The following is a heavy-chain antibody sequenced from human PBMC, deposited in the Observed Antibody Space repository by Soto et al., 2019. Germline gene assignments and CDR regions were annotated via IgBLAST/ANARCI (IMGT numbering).Heavy chain of an antibody. CDR1: CGSIISYY. V-gene: IGHV4-4*07. CDR3: ARDGGYRTNGVCYTDWFDP. J-gene: IGHJ5*02. D-gene: IGHD2-8*01. CDR2: IYTSGST. Sequence: SETLSLTCTFSCGSIISYYWSWIRQPAGKELEWIGRIYTSGSTNYNPSLKSRVTMSVDTSKNQFSLKLSSVTAADTAVYYCARDGGYRTNGVCYTDWFDPWGQGTLVTVSS.